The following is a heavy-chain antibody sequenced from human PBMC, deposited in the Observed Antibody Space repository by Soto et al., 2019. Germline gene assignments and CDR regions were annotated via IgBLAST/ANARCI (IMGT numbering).Heavy chain of an antibody. J-gene: IGHJ5*02. D-gene: IGHD4-4*01. CDR3: SNYAGRIFDP. V-gene: IGHV1-69*02. Sequence: AASVKVSCKASGGTFSSYTISWVRQASGQGLEWMGRIIPILGIANYAQKFQGRVTITADKSTSTAYMELSSLRSEDTAVYYCSNYAGRIFDPWGQGTLVTVSS. CDR1: GGTFSSYT. CDR2: IIPILGIA.